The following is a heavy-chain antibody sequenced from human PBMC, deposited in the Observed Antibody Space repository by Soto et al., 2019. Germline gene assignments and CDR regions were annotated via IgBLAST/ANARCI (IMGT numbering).Heavy chain of an antibody. V-gene: IGHV4-34*01. J-gene: IGHJ4*02. Sequence: QVQLQQWGAGLLKPSETLSLTCAVYGGSFSGYYWSWFRQPPGKGLEWIGEINHSGSTNYNPSLKSRVTISVDTSKNQFSLKLSSVTAADTAVYYCARGKQLVVDYWGQGTLVTVSS. D-gene: IGHD6-6*01. CDR1: GGSFSGYY. CDR3: ARGKQLVVDY. CDR2: INHSGST.